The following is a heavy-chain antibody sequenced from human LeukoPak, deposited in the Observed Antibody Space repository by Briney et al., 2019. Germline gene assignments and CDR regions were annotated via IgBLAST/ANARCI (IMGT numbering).Heavy chain of an antibody. V-gene: IGHV3-48*04. CDR1: GFTFSSYW. J-gene: IGHJ4*02. Sequence: GGSLRLSCAASGFTFSSYWMSWVRQAPGKGLEWVSYISSSGSTIYYADSVKGRFTISRDNAKNSLYLQMNSLRAEDTAVYYCARSEAAAGIDYWGQGTLVTVSS. D-gene: IGHD6-13*01. CDR3: ARSEAAAGIDY. CDR2: ISSSGSTI.